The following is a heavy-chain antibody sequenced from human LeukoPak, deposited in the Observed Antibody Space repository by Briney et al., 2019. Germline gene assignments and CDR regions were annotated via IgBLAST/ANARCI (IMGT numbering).Heavy chain of an antibody. V-gene: IGHV3-7*01. CDR3: VRALGSSSADY. D-gene: IGHD6-6*01. CDR2: INQDGSEQ. J-gene: IGHJ4*02. CDR1: GFTFTNNW. Sequence: GGSLRLSCAASGFTFTNNWMSWVRQAPGKGLEWVANINQDGSEQYYVDSVEGRFTISRDNAKNSLSLQMNSLRGEDTAVYYRVRALGSSSADYWGQGTLVTVSS.